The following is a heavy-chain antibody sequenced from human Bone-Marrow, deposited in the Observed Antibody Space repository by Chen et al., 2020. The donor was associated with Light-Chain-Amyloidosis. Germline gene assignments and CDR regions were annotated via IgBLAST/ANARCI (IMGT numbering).Heavy chain of an antibody. V-gene: IGHV3-21*01. CDR3: ARRGDFWNGYYYFDY. Sequence: EVQLVESGGGLVKPGGSLRLSCAASGFIFSSYSMTWVRQAPGKGREWVSSISRSSSYIHYAEAVKGRFTISRDNAKNSLYLQMNSLRAEDTAVYYGARRGDFWNGYYYFDYWGQGTLVTVSS. J-gene: IGHJ4*02. CDR2: ISRSSSYI. CDR1: GFIFSSYS. D-gene: IGHD3-3*01.